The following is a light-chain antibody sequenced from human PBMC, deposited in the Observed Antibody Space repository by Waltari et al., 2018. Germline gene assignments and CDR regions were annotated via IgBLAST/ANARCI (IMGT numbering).Light chain of an antibody. V-gene: IGKV3-20*01. CDR2: AAS. J-gene: IGKJ1*01. CDR1: QSVSRA. CDR3: QHYVRLPVT. Sequence: EIVSTKSPGPLSLSPGERATLSCRASQSVSRALAWYQQKPGQAPSLLIYAASSRATGIPDRFSGSGSGTDFSLTISRLEPEDFAVYYCQHYVRLPVTFGQGTKVEIK.